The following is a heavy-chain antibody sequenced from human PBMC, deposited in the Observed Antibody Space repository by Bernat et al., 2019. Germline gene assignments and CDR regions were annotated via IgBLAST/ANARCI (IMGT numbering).Heavy chain of an antibody. D-gene: IGHD3-10*01. CDR2: INWNGGST. J-gene: IGHJ5*02. CDR1: GFTFDDYG. Sequence: QLVESGFFLVRPGFSLRLSCAASGFTFDDYGMRWVRQAPGKRLEWVSGINWNGGSTGYADSVKDRFTISRDNAKNSLYLQMNSLRAEDTALYYCAREYYGSGSYPWFDPWGQGTLVTVSS. V-gene: IGHV3-20*04. CDR3: AREYYGSGSYPWFDP.